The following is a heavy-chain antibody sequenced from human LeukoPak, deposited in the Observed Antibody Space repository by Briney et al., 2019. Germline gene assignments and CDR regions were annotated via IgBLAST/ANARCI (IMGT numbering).Heavy chain of an antibody. J-gene: IGHJ4*02. CDR1: GFTFSSYE. D-gene: IGHD6-19*01. V-gene: IGHV3-48*03. CDR2: ISSSGTTK. CDR3: ARGSYSSGYYFDY. Sequence: GGSLRPSCAASGFTFSSYEMNWVRQAPGKGLEWLSYISSSGTTKYYADSVKGRFTTCRDNAKTSLYLQMNRLRAEDTAVYYCARGSYSSGYYFDYWGQGTLVTVSS.